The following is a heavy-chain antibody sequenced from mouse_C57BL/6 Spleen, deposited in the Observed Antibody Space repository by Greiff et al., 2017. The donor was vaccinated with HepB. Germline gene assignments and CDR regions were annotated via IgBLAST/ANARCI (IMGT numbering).Heavy chain of an antibody. CDR1: GYTFTDYN. D-gene: IGHD2-4*01. V-gene: IGHV1-22*01. CDR2: INPNNGGT. J-gene: IGHJ4*01. CDR3: ARRTMITTRAMDY. Sequence: EVQLLESGPELVKPGASVKMSCKASGYTFTDYNMHWVKQSHGKSLEWIGYINPNNGGTSYNQKFKGKATLTVNKSSSTAYMELRSLTSEDSAVYYCARRTMITTRAMDYWGQGTSVTVSS.